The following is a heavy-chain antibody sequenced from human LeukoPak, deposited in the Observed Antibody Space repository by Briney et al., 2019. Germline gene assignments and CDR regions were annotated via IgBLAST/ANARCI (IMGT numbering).Heavy chain of an antibody. V-gene: IGHV3-7*04. CDR3: TRVGYIDEGIDY. D-gene: IGHD5-24*01. Sequence: GGSLRLSCVASRFTFSSYWMSWVRQAPGKGLEWVANIKEDGNEKYYVDSVKGRFTVSRDNAKNSLYLQMNSLRAEDTAIYYCTRVGYIDEGIDYWGQGTLVTVSS. CDR1: RFTFSSYW. CDR2: IKEDGNEK. J-gene: IGHJ4*02.